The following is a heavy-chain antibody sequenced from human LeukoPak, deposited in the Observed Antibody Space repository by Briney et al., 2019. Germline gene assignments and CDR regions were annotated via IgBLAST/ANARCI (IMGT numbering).Heavy chain of an antibody. J-gene: IGHJ1*01. CDR2: IYTSEST. V-gene: IGHV4-61*02. Sequence: SETLSLTCTVSGGSISSGSYYWSWIRQPAGKGLEWIGRIYTSESTNNNPSLKSRVTISVDTSKNQFSLKLSSVTAADTAVYYCARVGGSGSYEYFQHWGQGTLVTVSS. CDR1: GGSISSGSYY. D-gene: IGHD3-10*01. CDR3: ARVGGSGSYEYFQH.